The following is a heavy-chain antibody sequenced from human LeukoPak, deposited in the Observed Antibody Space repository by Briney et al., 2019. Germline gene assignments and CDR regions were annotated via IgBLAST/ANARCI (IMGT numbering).Heavy chain of an antibody. Sequence: SVKVSCKASGYTFSSYAISWVRQAPGQGLEWMGGIIPIFGTANYAQKFQGRVTITADESTSTAYMELSSLRSEDTAVYYCARVLRDLWFGDPLVGGFDYWGQGTLVTVSS. CDR3: ARVLRDLWFGDPLVGGFDY. D-gene: IGHD3-10*01. CDR2: IIPIFGTA. CDR1: GYTFSSYA. J-gene: IGHJ4*02. V-gene: IGHV1-69*13.